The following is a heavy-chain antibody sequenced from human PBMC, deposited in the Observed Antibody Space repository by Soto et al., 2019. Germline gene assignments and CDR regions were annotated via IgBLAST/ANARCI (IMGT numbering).Heavy chain of an antibody. CDR2: IKQDGSQK. CDR1: GVTFRNYW. V-gene: IGHV3-7*01. CDR3: ARGADYDSSGIRLNWFDP. Sequence: GGSLRLSCTVSGVTFRNYWMTWVRQAPGKGLEWVANIKQDGSQKTYVDSVKGRFTISRDNAKNSLYLQMNSLRDEDTAVYYCARGADYDSSGIRLNWFDPWGQGTLVTVSS. J-gene: IGHJ5*02. D-gene: IGHD3-22*01.